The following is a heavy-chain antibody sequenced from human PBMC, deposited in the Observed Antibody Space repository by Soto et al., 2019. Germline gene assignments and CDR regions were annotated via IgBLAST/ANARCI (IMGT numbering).Heavy chain of an antibody. D-gene: IGHD6-13*01. V-gene: IGHV4-34*01. CDR2: INHSGSP. CDR3: ARRAAALGYYYYYYYMDV. J-gene: IGHJ6*03. Sequence: SETLSLTCAVDGGSFSGYFWSWIRQPPGKGLEWIGEINHSGSPNSNPSLKSRVTISVDTSKNQFSLKLSSVTAADTAVYYCARRAAALGYYYYYYYMDVWGKGTTVT. CDR1: GGSFSGYF.